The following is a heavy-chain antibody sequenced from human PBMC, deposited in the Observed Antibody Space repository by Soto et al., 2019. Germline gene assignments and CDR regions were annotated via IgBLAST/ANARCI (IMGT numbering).Heavy chain of an antibody. Sequence: GGSLRLSCGVSGFICSSYDMSWVRQAPGKGLEWVSTILVGGSTHYEDSVKGRFTISRDTSKNTVYLQMNSLTAGDTAMYYCAKATATGGGAFEIYGQGAMVTVSS. J-gene: IGHJ3*02. CDR1: GFICSSYD. V-gene: IGHV3-23*01. CDR3: AKATATGGGAFEI. CDR2: ILVGGST. D-gene: IGHD2-8*02.